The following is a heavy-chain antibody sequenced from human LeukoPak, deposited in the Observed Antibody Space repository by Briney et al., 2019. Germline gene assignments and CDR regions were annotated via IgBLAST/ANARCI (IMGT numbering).Heavy chain of an antibody. J-gene: IGHJ4*02. Sequence: SETLSLTCTVSGGSISSSSYYWGWIRQPPGKGLEWIGSIYYSGSTYYNPSLKSRVTISVDTSKNQFSLKLSSVTAADTAVYYCARTEGYSGYDFAYWGQGTLVTVSS. D-gene: IGHD5-12*01. CDR3: ARTEGYSGYDFAY. CDR1: GGSISSSSYY. V-gene: IGHV4-39*07. CDR2: IYYSGST.